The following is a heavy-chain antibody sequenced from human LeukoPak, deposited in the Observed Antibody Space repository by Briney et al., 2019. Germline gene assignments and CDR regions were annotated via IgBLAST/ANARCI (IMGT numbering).Heavy chain of an antibody. Sequence: SETLSLTCTVSGGSISSYYWSWIRQPPGKGLEWIGYIYTSGSTNYNPSLKSRVTISVDTSKNQFSLKLSSVTAADTAVYYCARRVEMATIDAFDIWGQGIMVTVSS. D-gene: IGHD5-24*01. CDR3: ARRVEMATIDAFDI. CDR2: IYTSGST. V-gene: IGHV4-4*09. J-gene: IGHJ3*02. CDR1: GGSISSYY.